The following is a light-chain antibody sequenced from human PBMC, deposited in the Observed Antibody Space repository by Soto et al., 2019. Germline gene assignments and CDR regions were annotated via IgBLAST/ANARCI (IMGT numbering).Light chain of an antibody. CDR3: SSYTSSSTLV. Sequence: QSALTQPASVSGSPGQSFTISCTGTRSDVGGYNYVSWYQQHPGKAPKLMIYEVSNRPSGVSNRFSGSKSGNTASLTISGLQAEDEADYYCSSYTSSSTLVFGGGTKHTFL. J-gene: IGLJ3*02. CDR1: RSDVGGYNY. CDR2: EVS. V-gene: IGLV2-14*01.